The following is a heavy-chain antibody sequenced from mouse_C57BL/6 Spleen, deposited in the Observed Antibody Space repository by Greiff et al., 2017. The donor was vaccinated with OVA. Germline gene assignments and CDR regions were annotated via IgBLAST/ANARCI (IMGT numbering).Heavy chain of an antibody. CDR3: ARRVYYGSSHWYFDV. CDR2: IWGVGST. V-gene: IGHV2-6*01. CDR1: GFSLTSYG. Sequence: VMLVESGPGLVAPSQSLSITCTVSGFSLTSYGVDWVRQSPGKGLEWLGVIWGVGSTNYNSALKSRLSISKDNSKSQVFLKMNSLQTDDTAMYYCARRVYYGSSHWYFDVWGTGTTVTVSS. D-gene: IGHD1-1*01. J-gene: IGHJ1*03.